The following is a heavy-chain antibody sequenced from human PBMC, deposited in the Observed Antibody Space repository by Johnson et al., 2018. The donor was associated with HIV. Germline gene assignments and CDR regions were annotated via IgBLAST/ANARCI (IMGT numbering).Heavy chain of an antibody. CDR3: AKDRGGTVAGAYAFDI. Sequence: QVQLVESGGGLVKPGGSLRLSCAASGFIFSDYYMSWIRQAPGKGLEWVSYISSRGSTISYADSVKGRLTSSRDNSKNTLYLHMNRLSAEDTAVYYCAKDRGGTVAGAYAFDIWGQGTMVTVSS. CDR1: GFIFSDYY. D-gene: IGHD4-23*01. V-gene: IGHV3-11*04. J-gene: IGHJ3*02. CDR2: ISSRGSTI.